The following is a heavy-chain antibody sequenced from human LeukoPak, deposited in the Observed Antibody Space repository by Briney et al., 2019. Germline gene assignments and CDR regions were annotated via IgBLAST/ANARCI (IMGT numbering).Heavy chain of an antibody. D-gene: IGHD2/OR15-2a*01. V-gene: IGHV3-23*01. CDR3: ATSAGPYYLRFEY. CDR1: GFFLSSSA. CDR2: ISNSGGST. J-gene: IGHJ4*02. Sequence: GGSLRLSCRVSGFFLSSSAMSWVRQAPGKGLGWFSTISNSGGSTYYADSVRGRFTISRDHSNNTLYLQMNSLRAEDTAIYYCATSAGPYYLRFEYWGQGTLVTVSS.